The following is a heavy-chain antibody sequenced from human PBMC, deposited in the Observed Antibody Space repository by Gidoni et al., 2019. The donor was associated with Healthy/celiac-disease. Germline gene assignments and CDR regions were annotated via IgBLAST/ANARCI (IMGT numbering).Heavy chain of an antibody. Sequence: EVQLVESGGGLVQPGGSLKLSCAASGFTFSGSAMHWVRQASGKGLEWVGRIRSKANSYATAYAASVKGRFTISRDDSKNTAYLQMNSLKTEDTAVYYCTVLLWFGEFPDYWGQGTLVTVSS. D-gene: IGHD3-10*01. J-gene: IGHJ4*02. CDR3: TVLLWFGEFPDY. CDR2: IRSKANSYAT. CDR1: GFTFSGSA. V-gene: IGHV3-73*02.